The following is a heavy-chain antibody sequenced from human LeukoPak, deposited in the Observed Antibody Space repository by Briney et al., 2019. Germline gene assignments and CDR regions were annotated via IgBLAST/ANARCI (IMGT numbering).Heavy chain of an antibody. CDR2: ISGSGGRT. V-gene: IGHV3-23*01. D-gene: IGHD3-10*01. Sequence: GGSLRLSCAASGFTFSRYAMSWVRQAPGKGLEWVSGISGSGGRTYYADSVKGRFTISRDNSKNTLYLQMNSLRAEDTAVYYCARGEYGSGSYHIDYWGQGTLVTVSS. CDR3: ARGEYGSGSYHIDY. J-gene: IGHJ4*02. CDR1: GFTFSRYA.